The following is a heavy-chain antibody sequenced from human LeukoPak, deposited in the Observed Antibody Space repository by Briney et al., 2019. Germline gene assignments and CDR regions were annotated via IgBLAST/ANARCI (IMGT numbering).Heavy chain of an antibody. D-gene: IGHD5-18*01. J-gene: IGHJ4*02. CDR3: ARIGRIQLWLTDY. Sequence: SETLSLTCTVSGGSISSSSYYWGWIRQPPGKGLEWIGSIYYSGSTYYNPSLKSRVTISVDTSKNRFSLKLSSVTAADTAVYYCARIGRIQLWLTDYWGQGTLVTVSS. CDR2: IYYSGST. CDR1: GGSISSSSYY. V-gene: IGHV4-39*07.